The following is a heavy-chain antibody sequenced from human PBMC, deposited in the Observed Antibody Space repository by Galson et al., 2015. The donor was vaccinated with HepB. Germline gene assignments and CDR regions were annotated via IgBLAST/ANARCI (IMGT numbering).Heavy chain of an antibody. CDR1: GFTFSNAW. Sequence: SLRLSCAASGFTFSNAWMNWVRQAPGKGLEWVGRIKSKTDGGTTDYAAPVKGRFTISRDDSKNTLYLQMNSLKTEDTAVYYCTTDASYYYDFWPSTSLWGQGTLVTVSS. CDR2: IKSKTDGGTT. CDR3: TTDASYYYDFWPSTSL. V-gene: IGHV3-15*07. J-gene: IGHJ4*02. D-gene: IGHD3-3*01.